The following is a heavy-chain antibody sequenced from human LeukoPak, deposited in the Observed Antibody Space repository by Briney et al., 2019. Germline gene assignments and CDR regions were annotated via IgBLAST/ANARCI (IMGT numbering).Heavy chain of an antibody. D-gene: IGHD6-19*01. J-gene: IGHJ4*02. V-gene: IGHV1-46*01. CDR2: INASASGGST. CDR3: ARVRGDEQWLEMGDY. Sequence: ASVKVSCKASGYTFTSYYMHWVRQAPGQGLEWMGIINASASGGSTSYAQKFQGRVIMTRDTSTSTVYMELSSLRSEDTAVYYCARVRGDEQWLEMGDYWGQGTLVTVSS. CDR1: GYTFTSYY.